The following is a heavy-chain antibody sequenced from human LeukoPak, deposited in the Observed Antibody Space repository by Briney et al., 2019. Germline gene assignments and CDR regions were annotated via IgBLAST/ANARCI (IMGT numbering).Heavy chain of an antibody. CDR2: IKQDGSQK. V-gene: IGHV3-7*03. J-gene: IGHJ4*02. CDR3: ASGNDFDY. Sequence: GGSLRLSCAASGFTFSSYGMHWVRQAPGMGLEWVASIKQDGSQKYYLDSVKGRFTISRDNAKDSLSLQMNSLRVEDTAVYFCASGNDFDYWGQGTLVTVSS. D-gene: IGHD1-1*01. CDR1: GFTFSSYG.